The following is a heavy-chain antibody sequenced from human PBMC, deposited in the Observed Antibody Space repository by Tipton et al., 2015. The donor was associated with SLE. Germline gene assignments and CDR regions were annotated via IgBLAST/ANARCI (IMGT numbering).Heavy chain of an antibody. J-gene: IGHJ3*02. CDR1: GYTFTSYG. D-gene: IGHD2-2*01. CDR3: ARDLGYCSSTSFPGDAFDI. Sequence: QLVQSGPEVKKPGASVKDSCKASGYTFTSYGISWVRQAPGQGLEWMGIINPSGGSTSYAQKFQGRVTMTRDTSTTTVYMELSSLRSEDTAVYYCARDLGYCSSTSFPGDAFDIWGQGTMVTVSS. V-gene: IGHV1-46*01. CDR2: INPSGGST.